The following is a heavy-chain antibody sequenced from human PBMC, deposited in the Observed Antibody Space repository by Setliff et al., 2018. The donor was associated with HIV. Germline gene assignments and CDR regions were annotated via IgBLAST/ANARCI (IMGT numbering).Heavy chain of an antibody. J-gene: IGHJ5*02. Sequence: GASVKVSCKASGGTFSNHAVSWVRQAPGRGLEWVGGIIPLFGTVNYAQRLQGRVTATADESTTTAYLELRSLISEDTAVYYCARSLPYDSIPLDPWGQGTPVTVSS. CDR2: IIPLFGTV. CDR1: GGTFSNHA. D-gene: IGHD3-22*01. V-gene: IGHV1-69*13. CDR3: ARSLPYDSIPLDP.